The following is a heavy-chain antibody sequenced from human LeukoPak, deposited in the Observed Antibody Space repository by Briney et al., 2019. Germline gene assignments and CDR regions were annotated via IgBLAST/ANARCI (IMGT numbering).Heavy chain of an antibody. CDR3: AKTRFGELSPSNFDY. D-gene: IGHD3-10*01. CDR2: ISSSGGST. CDR1: GFTFSSYA. J-gene: IGHJ4*02. Sequence: GGSLRLSCAASGFTFSSYAMSWVRQAPGKGLEWVSAISSSGGSTYYADSVKGRFTISRDSSKNTLYLQMNSLRAEDTAVYYCAKTRFGELSPSNFDYWGQGTLVTVSS. V-gene: IGHV3-23*01.